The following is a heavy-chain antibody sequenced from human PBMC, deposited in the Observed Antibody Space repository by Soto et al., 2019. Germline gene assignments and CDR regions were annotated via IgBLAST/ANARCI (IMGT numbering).Heavy chain of an antibody. J-gene: IGHJ3*02. Sequence: PGGSLRLSCAASGFTFDDYAMHWVRQAPGKGLEWVSGISWNSSSIGYADSVKGRFTISRDNSKNTLYLQMNSLRAEDTAVYYCAKDKHLGNDIVLVPAETPVPDAFDIWGQGTMVTVSS. V-gene: IGHV3-9*01. D-gene: IGHD2-2*01. CDR2: ISWNSSSI. CDR1: GFTFDDYA. CDR3: AKDKHLGNDIVLVPAETPVPDAFDI.